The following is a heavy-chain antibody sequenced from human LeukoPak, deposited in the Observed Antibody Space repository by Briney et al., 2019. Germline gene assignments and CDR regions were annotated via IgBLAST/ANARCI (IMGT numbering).Heavy chain of an antibody. CDR3: ARLFGVDPHYFDY. V-gene: IGHV5-51*01. CDR2: IYPGDSDT. J-gene: IGHJ4*02. CDR1: GYSFALYW. D-gene: IGHD3-3*01. Sequence: GESLKISCKGSGYSFALYWIGWVRQMPGKGLEWMGIIYPGDSDTRYSPSFQGQVTISADKSISTAYLQWSSLKASDTAIYYCARLFGVDPHYFDYWGQGTPVTVSS.